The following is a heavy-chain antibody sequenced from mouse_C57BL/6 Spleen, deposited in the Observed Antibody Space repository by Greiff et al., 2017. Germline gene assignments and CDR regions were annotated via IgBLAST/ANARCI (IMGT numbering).Heavy chain of an antibody. Sequence: VHLVESGPGLVQPSQSLSITCTVSGFSLTSYGVHWVRQSPGKGLEWLGVLWRGGSTDYNAAFMSRLSITKDNSKSQVFFKMNSLQADDTAIYYCAIPAYYSNYENAMDYWGQGTSVTVSS. CDR2: LWRGGST. V-gene: IGHV2-5*01. CDR3: AIPAYYSNYENAMDY. J-gene: IGHJ4*01. D-gene: IGHD2-5*01. CDR1: GFSLTSYG.